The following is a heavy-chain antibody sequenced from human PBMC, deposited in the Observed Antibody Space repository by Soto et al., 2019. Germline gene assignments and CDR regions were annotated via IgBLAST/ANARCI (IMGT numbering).Heavy chain of an antibody. CDR3: ARGIGIGIPVHFDY. D-gene: IGHD1-20*01. Sequence: QVQLQQWGAGLLKPSETLSLTCAVSGGSFSGYNWTWIRQPPGKGLEWIGEINHSGSINYNPSLKSRVTISVDTSKNRLSLKLSSVTAADTAVYFRARGIGIGIPVHFDYWGQGTLVTVSS. V-gene: IGHV4-34*01. CDR2: INHSGSI. J-gene: IGHJ4*02. CDR1: GGSFSGYN.